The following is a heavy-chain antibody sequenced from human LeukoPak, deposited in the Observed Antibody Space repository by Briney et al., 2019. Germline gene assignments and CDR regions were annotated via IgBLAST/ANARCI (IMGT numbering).Heavy chain of an antibody. D-gene: IGHD1-26*01. CDR2: VSGSGSTT. V-gene: IGHV3-23*01. J-gene: IGHJ4*02. CDR1: GFTFNTYG. Sequence: PGGSLRLSCAASGFTFNTYGMNWVRQAPGKGLEWVPAVSGSGSTTYYARSVKGRFTVSRDNSKNTLYLQMNSLRAEDTAVYYCARASGSYAPFDYWGQGTLVTVSS. CDR3: ARASGSYAPFDY.